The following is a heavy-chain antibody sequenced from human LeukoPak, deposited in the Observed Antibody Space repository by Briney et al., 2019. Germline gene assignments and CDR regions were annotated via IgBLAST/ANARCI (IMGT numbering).Heavy chain of an antibody. CDR3: ARIYDFWTPLRGAFDI. J-gene: IGHJ3*02. V-gene: IGHV4-4*07. CDR2: IYTSGST. D-gene: IGHD3-3*01. CDR1: GGSISSYY. Sequence: SETLSLTCTVSGGSISSYYWSWIRQPAGKGLEWIGRIYTSGSTNYNPSLKSRVTMSVDTSKNQFSLKLSSVTAADTAVYYCARIYDFWTPLRGAFDIWGQGTMVTVS.